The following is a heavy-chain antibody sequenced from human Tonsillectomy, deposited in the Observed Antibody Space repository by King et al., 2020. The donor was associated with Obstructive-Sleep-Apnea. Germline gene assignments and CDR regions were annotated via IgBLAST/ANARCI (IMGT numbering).Heavy chain of an antibody. D-gene: IGHD3/OR15-3a*01. Sequence: VQLVESGGGSVQPGVSLRLSCAASGFTVSSNYMSWVRQAPGQGLEWVSVMSSGGSTSYADSVNGRFTIFSDISNNTLSLQKNSLRAEDTAVYFCARAPFIWTDYEQSWYFDLWGRGTLVTVSS. CDR1: GFTVSSNY. V-gene: IGHV3-66*01. CDR3: ARAPFIWTDYEQSWYFDL. J-gene: IGHJ2*01. CDR2: MSSGGST.